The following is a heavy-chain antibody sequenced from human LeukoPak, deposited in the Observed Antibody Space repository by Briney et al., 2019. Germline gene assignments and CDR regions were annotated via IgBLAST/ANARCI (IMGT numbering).Heavy chain of an antibody. J-gene: IGHJ6*03. CDR2: MFYSGST. CDR3: ARRPGGYYYMDV. Sequence: SETLSLTCTVSGGSISSSSYYWGWIRQPPGKGLERIGSMFYSGSTYYNPSLKSRVTISLDTSKNQFSLKLSSVTAADTAVYYCARRPGGYYYMDVWGKGTTVTVSS. V-gene: IGHV4-39*01. CDR1: GGSISSSSYY. D-gene: IGHD1-1*01.